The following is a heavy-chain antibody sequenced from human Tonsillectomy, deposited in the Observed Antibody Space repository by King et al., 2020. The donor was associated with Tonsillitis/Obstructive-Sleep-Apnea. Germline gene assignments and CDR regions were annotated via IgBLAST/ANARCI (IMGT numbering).Heavy chain of an antibody. J-gene: IGHJ5*02. Sequence: VQLQESGPGLVKPSGTLSLTCAVSGGSISSSNWWGWVRQPPGKGLEWIGEISHSGSTHYHPSPQSRVTISVHKSKNQFSLNLPSVTAAVTAVYYCAREWEHLRWFDPWGQGTLVTVSS. D-gene: IGHD1-26*01. CDR1: GGSISSSNW. CDR2: ISHSGST. CDR3: AREWEHLRWFDP. V-gene: IGHV4-4*02.